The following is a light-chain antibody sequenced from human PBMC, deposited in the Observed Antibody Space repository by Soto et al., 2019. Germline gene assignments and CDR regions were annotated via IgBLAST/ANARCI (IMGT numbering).Light chain of an antibody. V-gene: IGKV1-39*01. Sequence: DIQMTQSPSSLSASIGDRVTITCRASQNIRTYLNWYQQKPGKAPDLLVFAASNLQTAVPSRFSGGGSGTDFTLTISSLQPEDFATYYCQQTYSVLPYNFGQGTKLEIK. CDR3: QQTYSVLPYN. J-gene: IGKJ2*01. CDR1: QNIRTY. CDR2: AAS.